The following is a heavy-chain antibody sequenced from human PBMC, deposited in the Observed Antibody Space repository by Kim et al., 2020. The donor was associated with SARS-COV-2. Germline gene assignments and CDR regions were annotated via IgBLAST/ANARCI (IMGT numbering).Heavy chain of an antibody. J-gene: IGHJ5*02. V-gene: IGHV1-46*01. Sequence: AQKFQGRVTMTRDTSTSTVYMELSSLRSEDTAVYYCARGDYGDPNWFDPWGQGTLVTVSS. CDR3: ARGDYGDPNWFDP. D-gene: IGHD4-17*01.